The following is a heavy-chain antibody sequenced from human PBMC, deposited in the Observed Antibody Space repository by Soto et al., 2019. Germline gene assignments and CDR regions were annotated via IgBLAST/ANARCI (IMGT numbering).Heavy chain of an antibody. V-gene: IGHV4-39*01. CDR2: IYYSGST. D-gene: IGHD6-19*01. CDR3: ARRAFGVAGSTFDY. Sequence: SETLSLTCTVSGGSISSSSYYWGWIRQPPGKGLEWIGSIYYSGSTYYNPSLKSRVTISVDTSKNQFSLKLSSVIAADTAVYYCARRAFGVAGSTFDYWGQGTLVTVSS. J-gene: IGHJ4*02. CDR1: GGSISSSSYY.